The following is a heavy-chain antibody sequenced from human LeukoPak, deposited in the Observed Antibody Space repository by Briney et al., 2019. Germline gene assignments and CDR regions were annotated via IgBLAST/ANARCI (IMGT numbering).Heavy chain of an antibody. J-gene: IGHJ6*03. CDR1: GYTFTGYY. D-gene: IGHD3-10*01. CDR3: ARMGAADGSGSYYYYYYMDV. CDR2: INPNSGGT. Sequence: HGASVKVSCKASGYTFTGYYMHWVRQAPGQGLEWMGWINPNSGGTNYAQKFQGRVTMTRDTSISTAYMELSRLRSDDTAVYYCARMGAADGSGSYYYYYYMDVWGKGTTVTISS. V-gene: IGHV1-2*02.